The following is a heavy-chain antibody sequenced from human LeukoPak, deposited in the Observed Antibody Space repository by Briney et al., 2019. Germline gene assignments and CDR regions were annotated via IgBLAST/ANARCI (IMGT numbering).Heavy chain of an antibody. Sequence: SETLSLTCTVPGGSISSDYWSWIRQPAGKGLEWIGRIYTSGSTNYNPSLKSRVTMSVDTSKNQFSLKLGSVTAAATAVYYCARDAYYDFWSGYYIVAFDIWGQGTMVTVRS. CDR1: GGSISSDY. CDR2: IYTSGST. J-gene: IGHJ3*02. V-gene: IGHV4-4*07. D-gene: IGHD3-3*01. CDR3: ARDAYYDFWSGYYIVAFDI.